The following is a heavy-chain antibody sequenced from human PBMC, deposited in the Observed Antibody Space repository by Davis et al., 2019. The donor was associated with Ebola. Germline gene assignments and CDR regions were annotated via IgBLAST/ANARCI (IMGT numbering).Heavy chain of an antibody. Sequence: AASVKVSCKASGGTFSSYAISWVRQAPGQGLEWMGWISAYNGNTNYAQKFQGRVTMTRNTSISTAYMELSSLRSEDTAVYYCARAYIGSVDYWGQGTLVTVSS. J-gene: IGHJ4*02. CDR3: ARAYIGSVDY. V-gene: IGHV1-8*02. CDR2: ISAYNGNT. CDR1: GGTFSSYA. D-gene: IGHD1-26*01.